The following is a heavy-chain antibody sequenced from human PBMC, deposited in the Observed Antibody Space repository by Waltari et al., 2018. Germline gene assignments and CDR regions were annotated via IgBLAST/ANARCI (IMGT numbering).Heavy chain of an antibody. CDR2: INGDGRST. V-gene: IGHV3-74*01. CDR1: GLPFSSHG. J-gene: IGHJ4*02. Sequence: EVQVVESGGGLVQPGGSLRLSCAASGLPFSSHGIPWVRQAPGKGLVWVSRINGDGRSTSYADSVKGRFTISRDNAKNTVYLQMDSLRAEDTAVYYCVSGESGFAIRGQGSLVTVSS. CDR3: VSGESGFAI. D-gene: IGHD3-3*01.